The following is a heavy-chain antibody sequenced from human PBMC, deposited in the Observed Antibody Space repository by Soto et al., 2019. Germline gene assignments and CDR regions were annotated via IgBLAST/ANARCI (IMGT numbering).Heavy chain of an antibody. J-gene: IGHJ4*02. Sequence: SETLFLTCAVYGGSFSDYYWSWIRQSPGKGLEWIGYIYHSGSTNYNPSLKSRVTISVDTSKNQFSLKLSSVTAADTAVYYCARAPLYYSSSWYSYFDYWGQGTLVTVSS. D-gene: IGHD6-13*01. CDR1: GGSFSDYY. CDR3: ARAPLYYSSSWYSYFDY. CDR2: IYHSGST. V-gene: IGHV4-34*01.